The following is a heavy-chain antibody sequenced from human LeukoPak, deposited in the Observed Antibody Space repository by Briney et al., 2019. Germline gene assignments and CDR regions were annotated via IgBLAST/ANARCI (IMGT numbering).Heavy chain of an antibody. CDR1: GFTFSSYE. J-gene: IGHJ4*02. V-gene: IGHV3-48*03. CDR3: ARDWGQGCFDY. CDR2: ISSSGSTI. Sequence: PGGSLRLSCAASGFTFSSYEMNWVRQAPGKGLEWVSYISSSGSTIYYADSVKGRFTISRDNAKNSLYLQMNSLRAEDTAVYYCARDWGQGCFDYWGQGTLVTVSS. D-gene: IGHD3-16*01.